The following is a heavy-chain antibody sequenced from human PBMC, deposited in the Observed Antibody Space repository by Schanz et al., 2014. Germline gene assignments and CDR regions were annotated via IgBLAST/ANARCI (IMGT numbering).Heavy chain of an antibody. J-gene: IGHJ3*02. CDR3: TRSYYDFSWGSYRFRAFDT. D-gene: IGHD3-16*02. Sequence: EVQLVESGGGLVKPGGSLRLSCAASGFTFSSYGMHWVRQVPGKGLEWVSCTNGDGTNAKYADSVKGRFTISRDNAKKTLSLQMISLRAEDTAIYFCTRSYYDFSWGSYRFRAFDTWGQGTTVIVSS. CDR2: TNGDGTNA. V-gene: IGHV3-74*02. CDR1: GFTFSSYG.